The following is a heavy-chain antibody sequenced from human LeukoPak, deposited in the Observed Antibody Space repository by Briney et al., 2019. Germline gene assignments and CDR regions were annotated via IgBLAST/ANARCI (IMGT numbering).Heavy chain of an antibody. D-gene: IGHD3-10*01. Sequence: PGGSLRLSCAASGFTFSSYAMHWVRQAPGKGLEWVAVISYDGSNKYYADSVKGRFTISRDNSKNTLYLQMNSLRAEDTAVYYWERESYRFGEFYFDYWGQGTLVTVSS. J-gene: IGHJ4*02. V-gene: IGHV3-30*04. CDR3: ERESYRFGEFYFDY. CDR2: ISYDGSNK. CDR1: GFTFSSYA.